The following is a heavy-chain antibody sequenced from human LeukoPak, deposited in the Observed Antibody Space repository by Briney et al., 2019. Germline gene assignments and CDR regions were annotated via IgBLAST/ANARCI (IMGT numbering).Heavy chain of an antibody. V-gene: IGHV4-59*01. CDR2: IYYSGST. CDR3: ARAYDYVWGSYRY. Sequence: SESLSLTCTVSGGSISSYYWSWIRQPPGRGLEWIGYIYYSGSTNYDPSLKSRVTISVDTSKNQFSLKLSSVTAADTAVYYCARAYDYVWGSYRYWGQGTLVTVSS. CDR1: GGSISSYY. J-gene: IGHJ4*02. D-gene: IGHD3-16*02.